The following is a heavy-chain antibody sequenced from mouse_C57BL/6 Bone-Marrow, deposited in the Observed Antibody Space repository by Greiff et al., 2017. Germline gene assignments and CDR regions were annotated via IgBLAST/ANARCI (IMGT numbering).Heavy chain of an antibody. D-gene: IGHD2-3*01. CDR1: GYTFTSYS. J-gene: IGHJ2*01. CDR3: ARCGPLSYDGYCGGFGY. CDR2: INPSSGYT. V-gene: IGHV1-4*01. Sequence: QVQLQQSGAELARPGASVKMSCKASGYTFTSYSMHWVNQRPGQGLEWIGYINPSSGYTKYNQKFKDKATLTADKPSSTAYMQLSSLTSENSADYDLARCGPLSYDGYCGGFGYWGQGTTLTVSS.